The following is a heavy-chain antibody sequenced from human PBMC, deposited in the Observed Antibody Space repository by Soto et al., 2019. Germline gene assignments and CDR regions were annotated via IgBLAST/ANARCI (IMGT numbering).Heavy chain of an antibody. Sequence: GGSLRLSCAASGFTFSSYGMHWVRQAPCKGLEWVAVISYDGSNKYYADSVKGRFTISRDNSKNTLYLQMNSLRAEDTAVYYCVVAAAANTVDFSHTSFDYWGQGTLVTVSS. J-gene: IGHJ4*02. CDR1: GFTFSSYG. V-gene: IGHV3-30*03. D-gene: IGHD6-13*01. CDR2: ISYDGSNK. CDR3: VVAAAANTVDFSHTSFDY.